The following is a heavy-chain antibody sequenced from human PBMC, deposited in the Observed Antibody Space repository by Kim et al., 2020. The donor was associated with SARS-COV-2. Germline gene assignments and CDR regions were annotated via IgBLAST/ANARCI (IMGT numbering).Heavy chain of an antibody. CDR1: GFTFSSYG. Sequence: GGSLRLSCAASGFTFSSYGMHWVRQAPGKGLEWVAVIWYDGSNKYYADSVKGRFTISRDNSKNTLYLQMNSLRAEDTAVYYCARETHVYFDWENAFDIWGQGTMVTVSS. D-gene: IGHD3-9*01. CDR2: IWYDGSNK. CDR3: ARETHVYFDWENAFDI. J-gene: IGHJ3*02. V-gene: IGHV3-33*01.